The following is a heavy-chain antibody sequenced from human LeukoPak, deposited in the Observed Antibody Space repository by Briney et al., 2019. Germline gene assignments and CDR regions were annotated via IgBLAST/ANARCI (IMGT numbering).Heavy chain of an antibody. D-gene: IGHD3-10*01. V-gene: IGHV3-30-3*01. CDR1: GFTFSSYA. CDR2: ISYDGSNK. J-gene: IGHJ4*02. Sequence: QSGGSLRLSCAASGFTFSSYAMHWVRQAPGKGLEWVAVISYDGSNKYYADSVKGRFTISRDNSKNTLYLQMNSLRAEDTAVYYCARDRFYYGTGPDYWGQGTLVTVSS. CDR3: ARDRFYYGTGPDY.